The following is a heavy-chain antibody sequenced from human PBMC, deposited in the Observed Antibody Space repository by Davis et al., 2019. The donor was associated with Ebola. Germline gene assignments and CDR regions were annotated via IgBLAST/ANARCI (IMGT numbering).Heavy chain of an antibody. V-gene: IGHV1-46*01. D-gene: IGHD2-8*01. CDR1: GYTFTSYY. CDR3: ASNQYCTNGVCYTRAYGMDV. CDR2: INPSGGST. Sequence: ASVKVSCKASGYTFTSYYMHWVRQAPGQGLEWMGIINPSGGSTSYAQKFQGRVTMTEDTSTDTAYMELSSLRSEDTAVYYCASNQYCTNGVCYTRAYGMDVWGKGTTVTVSS. J-gene: IGHJ6*04.